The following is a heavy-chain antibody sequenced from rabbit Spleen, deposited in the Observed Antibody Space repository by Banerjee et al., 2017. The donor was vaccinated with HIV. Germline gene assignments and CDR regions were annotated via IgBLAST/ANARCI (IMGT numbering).Heavy chain of an antibody. CDR1: GFSFTSSDY. Sequence: QSLEESGGDLVKPGGTLTLTCTASGFSFTSSDYMCWVRQAPGKGLEWISCIAGGSSAFTYSATWAKGRFTISKTSSTTVTLQMTSLTVADTATYFCASDTGSSFSSYGMDLWGQGTLVTVS. V-gene: IGHV1S40*01. CDR3: ASDTGSSFSSYGMDL. CDR2: IAGGSSAFT. D-gene: IGHD8-1*01. J-gene: IGHJ6*01.